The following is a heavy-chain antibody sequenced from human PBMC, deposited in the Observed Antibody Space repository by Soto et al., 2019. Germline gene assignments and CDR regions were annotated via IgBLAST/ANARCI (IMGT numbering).Heavy chain of an antibody. V-gene: IGHV3-23*01. D-gene: IGHD3-10*01. J-gene: IGHJ6*02. CDR3: AKRRTGLLWCGPSGGLDV. CDR2: IIGSGVHT. CDR1: GFTFSSYA. Sequence: DVHLLEAGGGLVQSGGSLRISCAASGFTFSSYAMSWVRQAPGKGLEWVSAIIGSGVHTYYADSVKGRFTISRDNSKNTLYLQMNSLTGGDTAVYYCAKRRTGLLWCGPSGGLDVWGQGTTVTVSS.